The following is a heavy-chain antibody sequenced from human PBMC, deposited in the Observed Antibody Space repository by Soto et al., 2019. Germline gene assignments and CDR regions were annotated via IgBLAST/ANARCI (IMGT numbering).Heavy chain of an antibody. CDR3: ARDVDTAMALDY. V-gene: IGHV4-34*01. CDR1: GGSFSGYY. J-gene: IGHJ4*02. D-gene: IGHD5-18*01. Sequence: QVQLQQWGAGLLKPSETLSLTCAVYGGSFSGYYWSWIRQPPGKGLEWIGEINHSGSTNYNPSLKSRVTISVDTSKNQFSLKLSSVTAADTAVYYCARDVDTAMALDYWGQGTLVTVSS. CDR2: INHSGST.